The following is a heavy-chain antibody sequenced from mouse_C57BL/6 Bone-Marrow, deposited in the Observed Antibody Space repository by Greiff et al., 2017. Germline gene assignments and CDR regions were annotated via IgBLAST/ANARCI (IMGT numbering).Heavy chain of an antibody. Sequence: VQLQQSGPELVKPGASVKISCKASGYSFTDYNMNWVKQSNGKSLEWIGEINPNYGSTSYNQKFKGKATLTVDQSSSTAYMQRNSLTSEDSAVYYCARSHAAVVTLDYWGQGTTLTVSS. J-gene: IGHJ2*01. CDR1: GYSFTDYN. CDR2: INPNYGST. V-gene: IGHV1-39*01. D-gene: IGHD1-1*01. CDR3: ARSHAAVVTLDY.